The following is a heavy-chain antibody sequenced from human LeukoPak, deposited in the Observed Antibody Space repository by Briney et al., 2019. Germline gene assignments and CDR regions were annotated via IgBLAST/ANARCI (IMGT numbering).Heavy chain of an antibody. CDR3: ARLSSDTAMVTRVVGYYYYGMDV. V-gene: IGHV1-69*01. CDR1: GGTFSGYA. CDR2: IIPIFGTA. J-gene: IGHJ6*02. D-gene: IGHD5-18*01. Sequence: GSSVKVSCKASGGTFSGYAISWVRQAPGQGLEWMGGIIPIFGTANYAQKFQGRVTITADESTSTAYMELSSLRSEDTAVYYCARLSSDTAMVTRVVGYYYYGMDVWGQGTTVTVSS.